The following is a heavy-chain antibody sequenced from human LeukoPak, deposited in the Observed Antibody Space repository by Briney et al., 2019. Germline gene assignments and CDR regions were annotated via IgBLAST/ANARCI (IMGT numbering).Heavy chain of an antibody. V-gene: IGHV4-59*01. D-gene: IGHD1/OR15-1a*01. CDR1: GASIHNYY. CDR2: IFSSGST. Sequence: PSETLSLTCTVSGASIHNYYWSWIRQSPGKGLEWIGYIFSSGSTNFNPSLKTGVTISVDTSKNQFSLKLKSVTTADTAVYYCARGRSRNNFYSDYWGRGRLVTVSS. J-gene: IGHJ4*02. CDR3: ARGRSRNNFYSDY.